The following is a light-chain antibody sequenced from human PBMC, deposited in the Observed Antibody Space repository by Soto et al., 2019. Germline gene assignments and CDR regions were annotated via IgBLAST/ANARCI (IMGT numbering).Light chain of an antibody. CDR3: LLFYGDGVV. Sequence: QTVVTQEPSLTVSPGGTVTLTCASSTGAVTSGYYPNWFKQRPGQPPRALIYSTTYKHPCTPARFSGSLVGGKAALTLSGAQPEDASEYYCLLFYGDGVVFGGGTKLTGL. V-gene: IGLV7-43*01. CDR2: STT. CDR1: TGAVTSGYY. J-gene: IGLJ2*01.